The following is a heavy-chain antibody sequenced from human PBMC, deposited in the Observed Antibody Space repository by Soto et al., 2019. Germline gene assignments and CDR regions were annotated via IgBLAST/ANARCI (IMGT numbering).Heavy chain of an antibody. J-gene: IGHJ4*02. V-gene: IGHV1-2*02. Sequence: VASVKVSFKASGYTFTGHYIHWVRQAPEQGPEWMGEIGPESGATRYAQKFQGRVTMTRDMSITTVYMELNNLSPDDTAVYYCGRGRSGQIVVFYWGQGTPVTVSS. D-gene: IGHD5-12*01. CDR2: IGPESGAT. CDR3: GRGRSGQIVVFY. CDR1: GYTFTGHY.